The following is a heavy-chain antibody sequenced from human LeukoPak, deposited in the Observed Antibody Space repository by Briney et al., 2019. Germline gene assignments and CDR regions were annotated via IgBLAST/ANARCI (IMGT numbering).Heavy chain of an antibody. J-gene: IGHJ4*02. CDR2: IYTSGST. Sequence: SETLSLTCTVSGGSISSGSYYWSWIRQPPGKGLEWIGRIYTSGSTNYNPSLKRRVTISVDTSKNQFSLKLRSVTAADTAVYYCAREIAVAGLDYWGQGTLVTVSS. CDR1: GGSISSGSYY. V-gene: IGHV4-61*02. D-gene: IGHD6-19*01. CDR3: AREIAVAGLDY.